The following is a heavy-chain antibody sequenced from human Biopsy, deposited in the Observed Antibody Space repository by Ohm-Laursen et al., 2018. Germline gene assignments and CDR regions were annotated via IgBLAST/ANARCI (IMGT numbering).Heavy chain of an antibody. CDR1: GDSLTSGPEN. J-gene: IGHJ4*02. Sequence: TLSLTCIVSGDSLTSGPENWSWIRQSPGQGLEYIGIIYSGGNTYYNPSLKNRVTMSVDTPKNQFSLKLSSVTAANTAIYYCARGMRSSGWPYFDSWGQGTLVTVSS. V-gene: IGHV4-61*01. CDR2: IYSGGNT. D-gene: IGHD6-19*01. CDR3: ARGMRSSGWPYFDS.